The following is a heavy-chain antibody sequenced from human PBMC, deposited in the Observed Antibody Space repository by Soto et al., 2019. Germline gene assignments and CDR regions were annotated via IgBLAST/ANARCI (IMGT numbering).Heavy chain of an antibody. Sequence: PSETLSLTCTVSGGSISSGGYYWSWIRQHPGKGLEWIGYIYYSGSTYYNPSLKSRVTISVDTSKNQFSLKLSSVTAADTAVYYCARDRYRYGPVGAFDILGQGTMVTVSS. CDR2: IYYSGST. J-gene: IGHJ3*02. D-gene: IGHD5-18*01. CDR1: GGSISSGGYY. V-gene: IGHV4-31*03. CDR3: ARDRYRYGPVGAFDI.